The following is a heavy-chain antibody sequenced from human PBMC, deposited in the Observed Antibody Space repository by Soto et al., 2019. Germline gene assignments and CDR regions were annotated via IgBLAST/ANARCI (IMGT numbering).Heavy chain of an antibody. D-gene: IGHD5-18*01. V-gene: IGHV5-10-1*01. CDR2: IDPSDSYT. J-gene: IGHJ5*02. CDR1: GYSFTSYW. Sequence: GESLKISCMGSGYSFTSYWISWVRQMPGKGLEWMGRIDPSDSYTNYSPSFQGHVTISADKSISTAYLQWSSLKASDTAMYYCASSPLYHNTAMATGWFDPWGQGTLVTVSS. CDR3: ASSPLYHNTAMATGWFDP.